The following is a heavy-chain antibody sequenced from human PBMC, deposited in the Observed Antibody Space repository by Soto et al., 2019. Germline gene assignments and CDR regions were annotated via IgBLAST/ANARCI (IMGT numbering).Heavy chain of an antibody. CDR2: IYFSGST. Sequence: QVQLQESGPGLVKPSQTLSLTCTVSGGSISSGGYYWGWIRQHPGKCLKWIGYIYFSGSTYYNPSVTSRVTISVDTSKNQFSLKLSSVTAADTAVYYCARSPHIQLWSYPSDYWGQGTLVTVSS. J-gene: IGHJ4*02. V-gene: IGHV4-31*03. CDR3: ARSPHIQLWSYPSDY. D-gene: IGHD5-18*01. CDR1: GGSISSGGYY.